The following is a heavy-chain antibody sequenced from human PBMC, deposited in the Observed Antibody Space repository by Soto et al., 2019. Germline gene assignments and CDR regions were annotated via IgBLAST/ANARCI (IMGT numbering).Heavy chain of an antibody. CDR3: ATSQSSSWSYYFDY. CDR2: INPNSGGT. CDR1: GYTFTGYY. D-gene: IGHD6-13*01. Sequence: SVNVSCKASGYTFTGYYMHWVRQAPGQGLEWMGWINPNSGGTNYAQKFQGWVTMTRDTSISTAYMELSRLRSDDTAVYYCATSQSSSWSYYFDYWGQGTLVTVSS. J-gene: IGHJ4*02. V-gene: IGHV1-2*04.